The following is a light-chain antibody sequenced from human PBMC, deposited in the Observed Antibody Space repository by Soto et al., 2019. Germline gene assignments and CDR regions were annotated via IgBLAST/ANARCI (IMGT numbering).Light chain of an antibody. V-gene: IGKV1-5*03. CDR1: QSIGAW. CDR3: QQYDSFST. CDR2: KAS. Sequence: DIQMTQSPSTLSASVGDSVTITCRASQSIGAWLAWYQQKPGKAPKLLIYKASTLQTGVPSRFDDSGSGTEFTLTISSLQPDDFATYYCQQYDSFSTFGQGTKLEIK. J-gene: IGKJ2*01.